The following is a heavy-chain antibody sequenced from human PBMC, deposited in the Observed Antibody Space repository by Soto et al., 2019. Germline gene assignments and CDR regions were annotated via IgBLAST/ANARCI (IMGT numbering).Heavy chain of an antibody. Sequence: ASVKVSCKASGNTFTSYDINWVRQATGHGLEWMGWISPNSGNIGYAQKFRGRVTMTRDTAIRTAYMEVSRLRSDDTAVYYCARGRASGSYYLLDYWGQGTLVTVSS. J-gene: IGHJ4*02. V-gene: IGHV1-8*01. CDR2: ISPNSGNI. D-gene: IGHD3-10*01. CDR3: ARGRASGSYYLLDY. CDR1: GNTFTSYD.